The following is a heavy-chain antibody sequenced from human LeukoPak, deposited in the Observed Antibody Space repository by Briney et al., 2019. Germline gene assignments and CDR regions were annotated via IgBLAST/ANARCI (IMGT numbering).Heavy chain of an antibody. CDR1: GFTYSSYS. D-gene: IGHD4-17*01. CDR3: ARASRPTGYYYYYMDV. V-gene: IGHV3-48*01. J-gene: IGHJ6*03. Sequence: GGSLRLSCAASGFTYSSYSMNWVRQAPGKGLEWVSYISSSSSTIYYADSVKGRFTISRDNAKNSLYLQMNSLRAEDTAVYYCARASRPTGYYYYYMDVWGKGTTVTVFS. CDR2: ISSSSSTI.